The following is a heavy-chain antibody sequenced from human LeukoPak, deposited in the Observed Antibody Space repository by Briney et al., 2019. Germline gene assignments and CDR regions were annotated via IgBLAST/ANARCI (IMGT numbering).Heavy chain of an antibody. CDR2: IYYSGST. J-gene: IGHJ5*02. V-gene: IGHV4-39*01. CDR1: GGSISSSSYY. CDR3: ARRRGWFDP. Sequence: SETLSLPCTVSGGSISSSSYYWGWIRQPPGKGLEWIGSIYYSGSTYYNPSLKSRVTISVDTSKNQFSLKLSSVTAADTAVYYCARRRGWFDPWGQGTLATVSS.